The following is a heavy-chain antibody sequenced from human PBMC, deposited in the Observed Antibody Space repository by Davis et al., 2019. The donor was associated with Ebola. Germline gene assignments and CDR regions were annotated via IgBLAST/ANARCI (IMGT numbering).Heavy chain of an antibody. CDR2: TYYSSKWYY. CDR3: ASGWLRGTFDP. V-gene: IGHV6-1*01. J-gene: IGHJ5*02. Sequence: HPQTLSLTCAISGDSVSSGITGWNWIRQSPSRGLEWLGRTYYSSKWYYDYAVPVRSRMTINTDTSKNPFSLQLNSVTPEDTGVYYCASGWLRGTFDPWGPGTLVTVSS. D-gene: IGHD6-19*01. CDR1: GDSVSSGITG.